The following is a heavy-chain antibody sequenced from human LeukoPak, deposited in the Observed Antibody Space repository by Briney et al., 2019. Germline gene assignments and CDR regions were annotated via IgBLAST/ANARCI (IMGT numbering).Heavy chain of an antibody. CDR2: IHTSGST. V-gene: IGHV4-61*02. Sequence: SETLSLTCTVSGGSISSGSYYWSWIRQPAGKGLEWIGRIHTSGSTNYSPSLKTRVTISIDTFKNQFSLKLGSVTAAETAVYYCARDFTYDYDTSGNDAFDIWGQGTMVTVSS. CDR1: GGSISSGSYY. CDR3: ARDFTYDYDTSGNDAFDI. J-gene: IGHJ3*02. D-gene: IGHD3-22*01.